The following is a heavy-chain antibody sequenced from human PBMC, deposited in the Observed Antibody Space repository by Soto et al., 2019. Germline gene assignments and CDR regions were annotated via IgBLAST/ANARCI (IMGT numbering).Heavy chain of an antibody. CDR1: GDSVSSNSAA. CDR3: ARDWRPTMVRGVIISPYQYYYYYGMDV. Sequence: SQTLSLTCAISGDSVSSNSAAWNWIRQSPSRGLEWLGRTYYRSKWYNDYAVSVKSRITINPDTSKNQFSLQLNSVTPEDTAVYYCARDWRPTMVRGVIISPYQYYYYYGMDVWGQETTVTVSS. CDR2: TYYRSKWYN. D-gene: IGHD3-10*01. V-gene: IGHV6-1*01. J-gene: IGHJ6*02.